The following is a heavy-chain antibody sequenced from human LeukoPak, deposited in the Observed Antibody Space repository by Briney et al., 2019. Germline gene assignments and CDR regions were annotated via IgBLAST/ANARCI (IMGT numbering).Heavy chain of an antibody. CDR3: AKGGYKYDSSRHNYLEY. CDR2: ISYDGSNK. CDR1: GFTFSSYA. V-gene: IGHV3-30*04. Sequence: GGSLRLSCAASGFTFSSYAMHWVRQAPGKGLEWVAVISYDGSNKYYADSVKGRFTISRDNSKNTLYLQMNSLRAEDTAVYYCAKGGYKYDSSRHNYLEYWGQGTLVTVSS. D-gene: IGHD3-22*01. J-gene: IGHJ4*02.